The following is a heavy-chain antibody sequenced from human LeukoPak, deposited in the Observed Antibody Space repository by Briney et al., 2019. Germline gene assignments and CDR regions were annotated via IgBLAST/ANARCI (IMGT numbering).Heavy chain of an antibody. CDR1: GFTFNNNA. Sequence: PGGSLRLSCVVSGFTFNNNAMTCVRQAPRKGLQWVSSITASAGTTDYADSVRGRVPISRDNSKNTLYLQMNTLTAADTAVYYFARSAGAWYGYDYWGEGSLVTVAS. V-gene: IGHV3-23*01. D-gene: IGHD5-18*01. CDR3: ARSAGAWYGYDY. CDR2: ITASAGTT. J-gene: IGHJ4*02.